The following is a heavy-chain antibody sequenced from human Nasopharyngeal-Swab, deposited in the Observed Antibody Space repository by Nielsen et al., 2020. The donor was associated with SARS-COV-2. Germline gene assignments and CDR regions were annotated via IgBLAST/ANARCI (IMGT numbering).Heavy chain of an antibody. J-gene: IGHJ4*02. V-gene: IGHV3-30*04. CDR3: ARGTLRLDIVVVPAVYFDY. D-gene: IGHD2-2*03. CDR2: ISYDGSNK. Sequence: VRQAPGKGLEWVAVISYDGSNKYYADSVKGRFTISRDNSKNTLYPQMNSLRAEDTAVYYCARGTLRLDIVVVPAVYFDYWGQGTLVTVSS.